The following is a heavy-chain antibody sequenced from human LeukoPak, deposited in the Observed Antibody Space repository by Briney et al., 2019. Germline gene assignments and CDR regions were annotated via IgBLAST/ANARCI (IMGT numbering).Heavy chain of an antibody. CDR3: ARIQAVAGSLLDV. J-gene: IGHJ6*04. CDR1: GDSISYFY. D-gene: IGHD6-19*01. Sequence: PSETLSLTCSVSGDSISYFYWSWIRQAAGKGLEWIGRISGSGSTDYNASLKSRVTISVDTSKNQFSLKLSSVTAADTAVYYCARIQAVAGSLLDVWGKGTTVTVSS. V-gene: IGHV4-4*07. CDR2: ISGSGST.